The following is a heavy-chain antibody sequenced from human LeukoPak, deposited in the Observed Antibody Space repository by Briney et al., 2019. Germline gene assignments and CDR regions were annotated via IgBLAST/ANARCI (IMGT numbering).Heavy chain of an antibody. V-gene: IGHV4-39*07. Sequence: SETLSLTCTVSGGSISSSSYYWGWIRQPPGKGLEWIGSIYYSGSTYYNPSLKSRVTISVDTSKNQFSLKLSSVTAADTAVYYCARSGYYYVRNWFDPWGQGTLVTVSP. CDR3: ARSGYYYVRNWFDP. J-gene: IGHJ5*02. CDR2: IYYSGST. D-gene: IGHD3-22*01. CDR1: GGSISSSSYY.